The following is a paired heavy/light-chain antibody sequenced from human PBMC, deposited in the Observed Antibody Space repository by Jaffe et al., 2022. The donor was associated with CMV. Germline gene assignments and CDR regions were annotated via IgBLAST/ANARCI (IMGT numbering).Heavy chain of an antibody. D-gene: IGHD6-13*01. Sequence: EVQLVESGGGLVKPGGSLRLSCAASGFTFSSYSMNWVRQAPGKGLEWVSSISSSSSYIYYADSVKGRFTISRDNAKNSLYLQMNSLRAEDTAVYYCARDTPLGQQLVPYPFDYWGQGTLVTVSS. V-gene: IGHV3-21*01. CDR1: GFTFSSYS. J-gene: IGHJ4*02. CDR3: ARDTPLGQQLVPYPFDY. CDR2: ISSSSSYI.
Light chain of an antibody. J-gene: IGKJ2*01. CDR1: QSVSSN. Sequence: EIVMTQSPATLSVSPGERATLSCRASQSVSSNLAWYQQKPGQAPRLLIYGASTRATGIPARFSGSGSGTEFTLTISSLQSEDFAVYYCQQYNNWPPRGYTFGQGTKLEIK. CDR3: QQYNNWPPRGYT. V-gene: IGKV3-15*01. CDR2: GAS.